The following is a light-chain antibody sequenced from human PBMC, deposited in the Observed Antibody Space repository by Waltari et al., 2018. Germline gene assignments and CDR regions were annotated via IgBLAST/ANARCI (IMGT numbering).Light chain of an antibody. CDR1: SSDLGVYDF. V-gene: IGLV2-14*03. CDR3: TSSTFSSPL. CDR2: DVF. J-gene: IGLJ2*01. Sequence: QSALTQPASVSGSPGQSITVSCTATSSDLGVYDFVSWYQHHPGQAPKLILYDVFKRPSGVSNRFPGSKSGNTASLSISGLQADDEGDYYCTSSTFSSPLFGGGTKLTVL.